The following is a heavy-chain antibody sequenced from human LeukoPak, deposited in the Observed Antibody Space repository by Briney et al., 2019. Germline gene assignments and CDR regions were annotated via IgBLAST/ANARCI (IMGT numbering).Heavy chain of an antibody. Sequence: SETLSLTCAVYGGSFSGYYWNWIRQPPGKGLEWIGEINHSGSTNSNPSLKGRVTISVDTSKNQFSLKVSSVTAADTAVYYCATIPEAAAAGYDYWGQGTLVTVSS. CDR3: ATIPEAAAAGYDY. CDR2: INHSGST. V-gene: IGHV4-34*01. CDR1: GGSFSGYY. D-gene: IGHD6-13*01. J-gene: IGHJ4*02.